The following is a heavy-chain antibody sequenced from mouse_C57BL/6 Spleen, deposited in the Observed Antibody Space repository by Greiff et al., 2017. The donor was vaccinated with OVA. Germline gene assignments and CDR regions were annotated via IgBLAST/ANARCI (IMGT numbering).Heavy chain of an antibody. J-gene: IGHJ3*01. Sequence: QVQLQQSGPGLVQPSQSLSITCTVSGFSLTSYGVHWVRQSPGKGLEWLGVIWSGGSAAYNAAFISRLSISKDNSKSQVFFKMNSLQADDTAIYYCARKGDSSGGFAYWGQGTLVTVSA. V-gene: IGHV2-2*01. D-gene: IGHD3-2*02. CDR3: ARKGDSSGGFAY. CDR1: GFSLTSYG. CDR2: IWSGGSA.